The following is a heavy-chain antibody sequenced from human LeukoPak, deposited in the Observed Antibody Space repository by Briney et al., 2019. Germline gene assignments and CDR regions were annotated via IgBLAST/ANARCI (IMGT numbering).Heavy chain of an antibody. J-gene: IGHJ6*03. Sequence: LPGGSLRLSCAASGSTFSTYWMSWVRQAPGKGLEWVANIKQDGSEKYYVDSVKGRFNISRDNAKNSLYLQMNSLRAEDTAVYYCARDSSQLTMVRGYYYYMDVWGKGTTVTVSS. CDR1: GSTFSTYW. D-gene: IGHD3-10*01. V-gene: IGHV3-7*01. CDR3: ARDSSQLTMVRGYYYYMDV. CDR2: IKQDGSEK.